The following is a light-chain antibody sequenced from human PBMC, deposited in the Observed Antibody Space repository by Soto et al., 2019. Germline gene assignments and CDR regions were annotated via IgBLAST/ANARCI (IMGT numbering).Light chain of an antibody. CDR3: SSYTSSSTYV. CDR1: SSDVGGYNY. V-gene: IGLV2-14*01. Sequence: QSALTQPASVSGSPGQSITISCTGTSSDVGGYNYVSWHQQHPGKVPKLMIYDVSYRPSGVSNRLSGSKSGNTASLTISGLQAEDEADYYWSSYTSSSTYVFGTGTKVTVL. J-gene: IGLJ1*01. CDR2: DVS.